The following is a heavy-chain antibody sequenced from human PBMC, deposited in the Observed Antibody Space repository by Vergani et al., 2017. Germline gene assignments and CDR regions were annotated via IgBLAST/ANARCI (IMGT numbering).Heavy chain of an antibody. CDR2: IYITGST. CDR3: ASSRWLTVPYFDY. V-gene: IGHV4-61*02. CDR1: GVSVSSTAFY. J-gene: IGHJ4*02. Sequence: QVQLQESGPGLVKPSQTLSLTCSVSGVSVSSTAFYWNWIRQPAGKGLEWIGRIYITGSTNYNPSLKSRVTISVDTSKNQFSLKLSSVTAADTAVYYCASSRWLTVPYFDYWGQGTLVTVSS. D-gene: IGHD4-17*01.